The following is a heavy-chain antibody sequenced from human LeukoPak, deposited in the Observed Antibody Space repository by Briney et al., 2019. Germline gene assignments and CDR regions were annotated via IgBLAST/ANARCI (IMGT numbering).Heavy chain of an antibody. CDR1: GFTVSSNY. V-gene: IGHV3-66*01. Sequence: GGSLRLSCAASGFTVSSNYMSWVRQAPGKGPEWVSVIYSGGSTYYADSVKGRFTISRDNSKNTLYLQMNSLRAEDTAVYYCARGVSPRGPPPYYYDSSGYYYLYSWGQGTLVTVSS. CDR3: ARGVSPRGPPPYYYDSSGYYYLYS. D-gene: IGHD3-22*01. J-gene: IGHJ5*02. CDR2: IYSGGST.